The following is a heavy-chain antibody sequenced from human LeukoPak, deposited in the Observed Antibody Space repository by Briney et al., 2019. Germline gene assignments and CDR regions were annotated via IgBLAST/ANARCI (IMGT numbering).Heavy chain of an antibody. CDR2: ISSSSSYI. CDR1: GVTFSSYS. CDR3: YRGFEGMDV. D-gene: IGHD5-12*01. Sequence: GGSLRLSCAASGVTFSSYSMNWVRQAPGKGLEWVSSISSSSSYIYYADSVKGRFTISRDNSKNTLYLQMNSLRAQDTAVYSCYRGFEGMDVWGQGTTVTVPS. J-gene: IGHJ6*02. V-gene: IGHV3-21*04.